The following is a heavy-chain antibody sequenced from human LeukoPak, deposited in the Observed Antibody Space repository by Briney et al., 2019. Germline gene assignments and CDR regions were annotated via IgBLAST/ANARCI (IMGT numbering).Heavy chain of an antibody. V-gene: IGHV1-2*02. J-gene: IGHJ3*02. CDR1: GYTFIDYY. CDR3: ARPWGSDRDGYNLGGSAFDI. Sequence: ASVKVSCKASGYTFIDYYMHWVRQAPGQGLEWMGWINPKTGGTNYARKFQGRVTMTRDTSSNTAYMEWSSLKASDTAMYYCARPWGSDRDGYNLGGSAFDIWGQGTMVTVSS. D-gene: IGHD5-24*01. CDR2: INPKTGGT.